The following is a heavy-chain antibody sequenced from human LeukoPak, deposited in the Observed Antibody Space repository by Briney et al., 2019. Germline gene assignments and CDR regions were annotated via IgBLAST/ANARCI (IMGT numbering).Heavy chain of an antibody. CDR2: ISGSGGST. V-gene: IGHV3-23*01. D-gene: IGHD3-10*01. CDR3: ARDRDTMVRGVIALYYFDY. Sequence: GGSLRLSCAASGFTFSSYAMSWVRQAPGKGLEWVSGISGSGGSTYYADSVKGRFTISRDNSKNTLYLQMNSLRAEDTAVYYCARDRDTMVRGVIALYYFDYWGQGTLVTVSS. J-gene: IGHJ4*02. CDR1: GFTFSSYA.